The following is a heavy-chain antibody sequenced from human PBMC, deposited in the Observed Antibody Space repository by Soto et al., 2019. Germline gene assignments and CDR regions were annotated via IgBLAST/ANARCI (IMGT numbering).Heavy chain of an antibody. V-gene: IGHV5-10-1*03. CDR3: AYSDQKYYYYYGMDV. CDR2: IDPSDSYT. CDR1: GYSFTSYW. D-gene: IGHD2-21*01. J-gene: IGHJ6*02. Sequence: EVQLVQSGAEVKKPGESLRISCKGSGYSFTSYWISWVRQMPGKGLEWMGRIDPSDSYTNYSPSFQGHVTISADKSISTAYLQWSSLKASDTAMYYCAYSDQKYYYYYGMDVWGQGTTVTVSS.